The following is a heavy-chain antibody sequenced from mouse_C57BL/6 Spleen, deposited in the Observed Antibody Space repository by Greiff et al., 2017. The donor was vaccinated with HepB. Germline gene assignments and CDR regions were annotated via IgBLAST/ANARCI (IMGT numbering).Heavy chain of an antibody. CDR1: GYTFTSYW. V-gene: IGHV1-72*01. D-gene: IGHD2-4*01. CDR2: IDPNSGGN. CDR3: AGTEALYDYLAWFAY. J-gene: IGHJ3*01. Sequence: VQLQQSGAELVKPGASVKLSCKASGYTFTSYWMHWVKQRPGRGLEWIGRIDPNSGGNKYNEKFKSKATLTVDKPSSTAYMQLSSLTSEESAVYYCAGTEALYDYLAWFAYWGQGTLVTVSA.